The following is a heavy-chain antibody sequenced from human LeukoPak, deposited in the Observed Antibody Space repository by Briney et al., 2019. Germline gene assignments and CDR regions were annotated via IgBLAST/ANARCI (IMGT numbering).Heavy chain of an antibody. J-gene: IGHJ5*02. V-gene: IGHV4-34*01. CDR2: INHSGST. D-gene: IGHD5-18*01. CDR3: ATGAGYTYGSNWFDP. Sequence: SETLSLTCAVSGASISNYYWSWIRQPPGKGLEWIGEINHSGSTHYNSSLKSRVTISADTSKNQFSLNLSSVTAADTAVYYCATGAGYTYGSNWFDPWGQGTLVTVSS. CDR1: GASISNYY.